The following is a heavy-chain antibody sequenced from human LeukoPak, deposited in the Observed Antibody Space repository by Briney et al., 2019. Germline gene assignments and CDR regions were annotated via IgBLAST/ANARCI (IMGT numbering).Heavy chain of an antibody. Sequence: SETLPLTCTVSGGSISSSSYYWGWIRQPPGKGLECIVSIYYSGSTYYNPSFKSRVTISVDTSKNQFSLKLSSVTAADTAVYFCARHYILHGYSIYFAYWGQGTLVTVPS. CDR2: IYYSGST. CDR3: ARHYILHGYSIYFAY. CDR1: GGSISSSSYY. D-gene: IGHD3-9*01. V-gene: IGHV4-39*01. J-gene: IGHJ4*02.